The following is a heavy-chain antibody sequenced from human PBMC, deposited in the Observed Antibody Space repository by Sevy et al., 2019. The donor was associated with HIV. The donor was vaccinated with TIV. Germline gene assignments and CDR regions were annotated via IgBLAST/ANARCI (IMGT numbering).Heavy chain of an antibody. CDR3: AKGDRTFYGLDV. CDR1: GFIFSTYT. CDR2: ISGSGGST. D-gene: IGHD2-15*01. J-gene: IGHJ6*02. V-gene: IGHV3-23*01. Sequence: GGSLRLSCAASGFIFSTYTMTWVCQAPGKGLEWVSGISGSGGSTYYADSLKGRFTIFRDNSKNTVYLQMNSLRAEDTAVYYCAKGDRTFYGLDVWGQGTTVTVSS.